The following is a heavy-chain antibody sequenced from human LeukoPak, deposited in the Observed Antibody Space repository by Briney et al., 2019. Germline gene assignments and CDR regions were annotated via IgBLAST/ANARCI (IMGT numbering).Heavy chain of an antibody. V-gene: IGHV4-59*01. Sequence: PSETLSLTCTVSGGSISSYYWSWIRQPPGKGLEWIGYIYYSGSTNYNPSLKSRVTISVDTSKNQFSLKLSSVTAADTAVYYCASLTGADWYFDFWGRGTLVTVSS. CDR1: GGSISSYY. CDR3: ASLTGADWYFDF. D-gene: IGHD7-27*01. CDR2: IYYSGST. J-gene: IGHJ2*01.